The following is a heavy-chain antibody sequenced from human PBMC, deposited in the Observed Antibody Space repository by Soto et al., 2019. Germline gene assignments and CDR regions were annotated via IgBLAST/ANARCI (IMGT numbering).Heavy chain of an antibody. CDR3: AKDVGSSGWYDGFDS. J-gene: IGHJ4*02. Sequence: EVQLVESGGGLVQPGRSLRLSCAASGFSFGDYAMQWVRQVPGKGLEWVSSISWNGESIGYADSVKGRFTISRDNGKKSVYLQMNSLRGEDTALYYCAKDVGSSGWYDGFDSWGQATLVTVS. V-gene: IGHV3-9*01. CDR2: ISWNGESI. D-gene: IGHD6-19*01. CDR1: GFSFGDYA.